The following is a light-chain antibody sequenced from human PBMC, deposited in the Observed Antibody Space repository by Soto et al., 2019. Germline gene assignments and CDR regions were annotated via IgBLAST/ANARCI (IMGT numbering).Light chain of an antibody. CDR3: CSHADGSGYV. V-gene: IGLV2-23*01. J-gene: IGLJ1*01. CDR1: SSDVGSHNL. Sequence: QSVLTQPASVSGSPGQSITISCTGTSSDVGSHNLVSWYQQYPGKAHKLVIFEATTRPSGVSNRFSCSKSGSTASLTISGLQDDDAADYYGCSHADGSGYVFGTGTKLTVL. CDR2: EAT.